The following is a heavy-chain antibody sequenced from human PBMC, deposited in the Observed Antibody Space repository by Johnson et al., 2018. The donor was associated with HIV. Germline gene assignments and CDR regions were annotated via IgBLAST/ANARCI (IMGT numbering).Heavy chain of an antibody. J-gene: IGHJ3*02. CDR2: ISNSASAI. Sequence: QVQLVESGGGLVKPGGSLRLSCAASGFIFSDYYLTWIRQAPGKGLEWISYISNSASAIYYADSVKGRFTISRDNAKRSLYLQMGSLRAEDTAVYYCAKAGQVVAATSALDIWGQGTMVTVSS. CDR1: GFIFSDYY. V-gene: IGHV3-11*04. D-gene: IGHD2-15*01. CDR3: AKAGQVVAATSALDI.